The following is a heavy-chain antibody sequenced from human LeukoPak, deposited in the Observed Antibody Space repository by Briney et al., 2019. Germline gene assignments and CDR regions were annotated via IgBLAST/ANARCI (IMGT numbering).Heavy chain of an antibody. CDR3: AKVDLSSTWYEGVLDN. CDR2: IRSDGSK. J-gene: IGHJ4*02. CDR1: RFTFSNYG. Sequence: PGGAPRLSRAASRFTFSNYGMHWGRQAPGKGVERGAFIRSDGSKYYSDSVKGRFTISRDNSKNTLYLQMNSLRAEDTAVYYCAKVDLSSTWYEGVLDNWGQGTLVTVSS. V-gene: IGHV3-30*02. D-gene: IGHD6-13*01.